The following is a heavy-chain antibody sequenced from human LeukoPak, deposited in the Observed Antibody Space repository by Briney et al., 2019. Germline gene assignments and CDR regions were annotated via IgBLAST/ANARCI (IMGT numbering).Heavy chain of an antibody. J-gene: IGHJ4*02. CDR3: ARGIPDYGEFGFDY. D-gene: IGHD4-17*01. CDR1: GYTFTSYY. V-gene: IGHV1-46*01. Sequence: ASVKVSCKPSGYTFTSYYMEWVRQAPGEGLEWMGIINPSGGSTSYAPQFQGRVTMTKNTPTSTVYMELSSLRSEDTAGYYCARGIPDYGEFGFDYWGQGTLVTVSS. CDR2: INPSGGST.